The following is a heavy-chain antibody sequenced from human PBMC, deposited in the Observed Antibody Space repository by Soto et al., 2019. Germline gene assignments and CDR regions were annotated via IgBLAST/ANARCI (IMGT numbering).Heavy chain of an antibody. D-gene: IGHD1-7*01. CDR1: GDSVSSNSAA. J-gene: IGHJ3*02. Sequence: PSQTLSLTCAISGDSVSSNSAAWNWIRQSPSPGLERLGRTYYRSKWYNDYAVSVKSRITINPDTSKNQFSLQLNSVTPEDTAVYYCARDPNWNYVLGAFDIWGQGAMVTVSS. CDR2: TYYRSKWYN. CDR3: ARDPNWNYVLGAFDI. V-gene: IGHV6-1*01.